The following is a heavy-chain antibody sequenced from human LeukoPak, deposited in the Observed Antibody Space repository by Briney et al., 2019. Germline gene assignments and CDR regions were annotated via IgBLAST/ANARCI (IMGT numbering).Heavy chain of an antibody. CDR2: IYYSGST. V-gene: IGHV4-39*07. CDR1: GGSISSSSYY. J-gene: IGHJ4*02. D-gene: IGHD3-10*01. CDR3: ASGFSGRDYYGSGSYSN. Sequence: QASETLSLTCTVSGGSISSSSYYWGWIRQPPGKGLEWIGSIYYSGSTYYNPSLKSRVTISVDTSKNQFSLKLSSVTAADTAVYYCASGFSGRDYYGSGSYSNWGQGTLVTVSS.